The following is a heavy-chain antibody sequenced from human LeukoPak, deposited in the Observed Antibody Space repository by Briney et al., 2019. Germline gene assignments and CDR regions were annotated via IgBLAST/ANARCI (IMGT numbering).Heavy chain of an antibody. V-gene: IGHV1-46*01. J-gene: IGHJ3*02. CDR1: GYTFTSYY. CDR2: INPSGGST. D-gene: IGHD2-15*01. CDR3: ARWGYCSGGSCSSNGAFDI. Sequence: ASVKVSCKASGYTFTSYYMHWVRQAPGQGLEWMGIINPSGGSTSYAQKFQGRVTMTRDTSTNTVYMELSSLRSEDTAVYYCARWGYCSGGSCSSNGAFDIWGQGTVVTVSS.